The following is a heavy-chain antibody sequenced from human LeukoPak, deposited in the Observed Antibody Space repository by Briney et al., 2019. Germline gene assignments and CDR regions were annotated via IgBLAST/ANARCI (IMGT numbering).Heavy chain of an antibody. CDR1: GYTFTNYD. J-gene: IGHJ2*01. CDR3: ARVLHGDYGWFRYFDL. Sequence: ASVKVSCKASGYTFTNYDISWVRQAPGQGLEWMGWISAYNGNTNYAQELQGRVTMTTDTSTSTAYMELRSLRSDDTAVYYCARVLHGDYGWFRYFDLWGRGTLVTVSS. D-gene: IGHD4-17*01. CDR2: ISAYNGNT. V-gene: IGHV1-18*01.